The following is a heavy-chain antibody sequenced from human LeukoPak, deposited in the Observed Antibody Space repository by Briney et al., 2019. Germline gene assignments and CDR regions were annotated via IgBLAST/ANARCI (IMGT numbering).Heavy chain of an antibody. J-gene: IGHJ5*02. V-gene: IGHV1-8*01. D-gene: IGHD2/OR15-2a*01. CDR1: GYTFTSYD. CDR2: MNPNSGNT. Sequence: ASVKVSCKASGYTFTSYDINWVRQATGQGLEWMGWMNPNSGNTGYAQRFQGRVTMTRNTSISTAYMELSSLRSEDTAVYYCARAFPSPEENWFDPWGQGTLVTVSS. CDR3: ARAFPSPEENWFDP.